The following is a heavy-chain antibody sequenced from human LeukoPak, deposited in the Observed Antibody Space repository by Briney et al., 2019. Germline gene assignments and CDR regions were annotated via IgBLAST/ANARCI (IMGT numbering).Heavy chain of an antibody. CDR3: ARDDYLGS. Sequence: GGSLRLSCAASGFTYCRSRKAGVRQAPGRGLEWVAHIKQDGSEKNYVDPVKGRFTISRDNAKNSVYLQMDTLRAEDTAVYYCARDDYLGSWGQGTLVTVSS. J-gene: IGHJ5*02. CDR2: IKQDGSEK. D-gene: IGHD3-16*01. CDR1: GFTYCRSR. V-gene: IGHV3-7*05.